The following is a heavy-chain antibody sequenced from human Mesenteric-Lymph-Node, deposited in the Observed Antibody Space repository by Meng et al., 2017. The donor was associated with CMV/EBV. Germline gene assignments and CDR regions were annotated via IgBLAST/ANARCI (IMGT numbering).Heavy chain of an antibody. J-gene: IGHJ4*02. V-gene: IGHV1-18*01. CDR3: ATDGPTTLEPFKY. CDR2: ITPYNGDT. D-gene: IGHD1-1*01. Sequence: ASVKVSCKTSGYNFRQRGISWVRQAPGQRLEWMAWITPYNGDTKYEQKVQGRLTMTTDTSTNTVEMDLRSLTSDDTAVYFCATDGPTTLEPFKYWGQGTLVTVSS. CDR1: GYNFRQRG.